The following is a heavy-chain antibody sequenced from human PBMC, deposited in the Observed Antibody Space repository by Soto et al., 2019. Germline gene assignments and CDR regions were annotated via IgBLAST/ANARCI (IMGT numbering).Heavy chain of an antibody. CDR3: ARRSYYGSGRPFDY. D-gene: IGHD3-10*01. CDR2: IYYSGST. J-gene: IGHJ4*02. CDR1: GGSISSGGYY. Sequence: SETLSLTCTVSGGSISSGGYYWSWIRQHPGKGLEWIGYIYYSGSTYYNPSLKSRVTISVDTSKNQFSLKLSSVTAADTAVYYCARRSYYGSGRPFDYWGQGTLVTSPQ. V-gene: IGHV4-31*03.